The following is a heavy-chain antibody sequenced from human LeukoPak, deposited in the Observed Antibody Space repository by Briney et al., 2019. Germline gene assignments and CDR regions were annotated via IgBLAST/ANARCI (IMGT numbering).Heavy chain of an antibody. Sequence: GGSLRLSCAASGFTFSSYSMNWVRQAPGKGLEWVSSISSSSYIYYADSVKGRFTISRDNAKNSLYLQMNSLRAEDTAVYYCARTYCSSTSCYNDYYYGMDVWGQGTTVTVSS. D-gene: IGHD2-2*02. CDR1: GFTFSSYS. J-gene: IGHJ6*02. CDR3: ARTYCSSTSCYNDYYYGMDV. CDR2: ISSSSYI. V-gene: IGHV3-21*01.